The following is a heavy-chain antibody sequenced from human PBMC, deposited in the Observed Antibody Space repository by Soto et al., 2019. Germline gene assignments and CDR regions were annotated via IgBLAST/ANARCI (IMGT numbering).Heavy chain of an antibody. Sequence: ASVKVSCKASGYVFTAYSMHWVRQAPGQGLEWMGVVNPSGGSTNYAQKFQGRITMTRDTSTSTVYMDLSSLTSEDTAVYYCAREENCSDGICYSEYFQRWGQGTLVTVSS. V-gene: IGHV1-46*01. CDR1: GYVFTAYS. J-gene: IGHJ1*01. CDR2: VNPSGGST. CDR3: AREENCSDGICYSEYFQR. D-gene: IGHD2-15*01.